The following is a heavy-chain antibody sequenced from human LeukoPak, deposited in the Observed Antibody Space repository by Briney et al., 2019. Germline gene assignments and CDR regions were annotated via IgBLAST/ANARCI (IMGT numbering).Heavy chain of an antibody. J-gene: IGHJ4*02. CDR3: ARIQEVPTFDC. D-gene: IGHD1-1*01. V-gene: IGHV2-26*01. CDR2: IFSNHEK. Sequence: SGHVLAKPTETLTLTRTVSGFSLSNARMGVSWIRQPPGKALEWLSNIFSNHEKSSSTTLKSTLNISNATTKSPVILIMTNMDPGATATDYWARIQEVPTFDCWGQVTLVSVS. CDR1: GFSLSNARMG.